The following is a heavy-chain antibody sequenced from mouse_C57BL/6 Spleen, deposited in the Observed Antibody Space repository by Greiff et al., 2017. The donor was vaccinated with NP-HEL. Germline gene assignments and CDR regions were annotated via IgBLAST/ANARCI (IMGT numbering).Heavy chain of an antibody. D-gene: IGHD1-2*01. CDR2: IDPENGDT. CDR1: GFNIKDDY. CDR3: TSRDYGSWFAY. Sequence: EVQLQQSGAELVRPGASVKLSCTASGFNIKDDYMHWVKQRPEQGLEWIGWIDPENGDTEYASKFQGKATITADTSSNTDYLQLSSLTSEDTAVYYCTSRDYGSWFAYWGQGTLVTVSA. V-gene: IGHV14-4*01. J-gene: IGHJ3*01.